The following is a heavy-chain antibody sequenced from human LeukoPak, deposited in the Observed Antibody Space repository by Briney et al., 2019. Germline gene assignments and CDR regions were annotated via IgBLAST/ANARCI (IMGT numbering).Heavy chain of an antibody. CDR2: IYPGDSDT. Sequence: GESLKISCKGSGYSFTSYWIGWVRQMPGKGLEWMGIIYPGDSDTRYSPSCQGQVTTSADNPSSTAYLQWSTLKASDTAMYYCASRVGIVGATGFDYWRQGTLVTVSS. CDR1: GYSFTSYW. D-gene: IGHD1-26*01. CDR3: ASRVGIVGATGFDY. J-gene: IGHJ4*02. V-gene: IGHV5-51*04.